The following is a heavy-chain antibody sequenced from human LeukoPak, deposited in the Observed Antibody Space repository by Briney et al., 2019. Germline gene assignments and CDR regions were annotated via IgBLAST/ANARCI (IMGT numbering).Heavy chain of an antibody. CDR3: ARDPGDSVFDP. CDR1: GFTFSSYA. Sequence: PGGSLRLSCAASGFTFSSYAMHWVRQAPGKGLGWVAVISYDGSNKYYADSVKGRFTISRDNSKNTLYLQMNSLRAEDTAVYYCARDPGDSVFDPWGQGTLVTVSS. V-gene: IGHV3-30*01. D-gene: IGHD2-15*01. CDR2: ISYDGSNK. J-gene: IGHJ5*02.